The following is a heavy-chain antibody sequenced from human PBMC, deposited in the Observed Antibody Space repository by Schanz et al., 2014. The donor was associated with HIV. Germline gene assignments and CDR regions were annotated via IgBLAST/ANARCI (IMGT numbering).Heavy chain of an antibody. Sequence: QVQLVQSGAEVKKPGASMKVSCKASGYTFTSYYLHWVRQAPGQGLEWMGRISAYNGTTNYVQKFQGRVTMTTDTSTSTAYMELRSLRSDDTAVYYCANEGLTGFIDYWGQGTLVTVSS. D-gene: IGHD3-16*02. CDR2: ISAYNGTT. J-gene: IGHJ4*02. CDR3: ANEGLTGFIDY. CDR1: GYTFTSYY. V-gene: IGHV1-18*04.